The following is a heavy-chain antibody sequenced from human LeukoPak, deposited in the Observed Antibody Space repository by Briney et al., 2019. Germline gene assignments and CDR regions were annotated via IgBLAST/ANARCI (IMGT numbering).Heavy chain of an antibody. CDR3: AREGPYDSSDL. Sequence: GGSLRLSCAASGFILSSYAMSWVRQAPGKGLEWVSGISGSGGSTYYADSVKGRFTISRDNSKNTLYLQMGSLRVEDMAIYYCAREGPYDSSDLWGQGTLVTVSS. CDR1: GFILSSYA. J-gene: IGHJ5*02. D-gene: IGHD3-22*01. CDR2: ISGSGGST. V-gene: IGHV3-23*01.